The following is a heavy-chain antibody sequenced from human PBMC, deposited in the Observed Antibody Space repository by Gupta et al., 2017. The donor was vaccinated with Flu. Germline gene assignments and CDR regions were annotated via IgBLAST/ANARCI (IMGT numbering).Heavy chain of an antibody. J-gene: IGHJ4*02. CDR3: ARLTGIRPGY. V-gene: IGHV3-48*03. CDR2: ISSSGGTI. D-gene: IGHD1-20*01. Sequence: EEQLVESGGDLVQPGGSLRLSCVVSGFFLSSYEMNWVRQAPGKGLEWVSYISSSGGTIYYADSVKGRFTVSRDNARNSLYLQMNSLRAEDTAVYYCARLTGIRPGYWGQGTLVTVSS. CDR1: GFFLSSYE.